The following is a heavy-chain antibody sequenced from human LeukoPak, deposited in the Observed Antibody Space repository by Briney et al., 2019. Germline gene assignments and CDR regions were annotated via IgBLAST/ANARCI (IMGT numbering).Heavy chain of an antibody. D-gene: IGHD2-15*01. CDR2: IRYDGSNK. Sequence: GGSLRLSCAASGFTLSSYGMHWVRQAPGKGLEWGAFIRYDGSNKYYADSVKGRFTISRDNSKNTLYLQMNSLRAEDTAVYYCAKDLDIVVVVAATRGLGDYWGQGTLVTVSS. V-gene: IGHV3-30*02. J-gene: IGHJ4*02. CDR1: GFTLSSYG. CDR3: AKDLDIVVVVAATRGLGDY.